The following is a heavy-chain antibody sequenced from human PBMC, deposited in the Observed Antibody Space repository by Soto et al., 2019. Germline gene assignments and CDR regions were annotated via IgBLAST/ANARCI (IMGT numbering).Heavy chain of an antibody. V-gene: IGHV4-59*01. CDR3: ARDLWGYCGTDCYPLDV. D-gene: IGHD2-21*02. CDR1: GGSISRYY. Sequence: QVQLQESGPGLVKPSETLSLTCTVSGGSISRYYWSWIRQPPGKGLEWIGYMYNTGSTVYNPSFKSRFPLSVDTSKNQFSLKLNSVTAADTAVYYWARDLWGYCGTDCYPLDVWGQGTTVTVSS. CDR2: MYNTGST. J-gene: IGHJ6*02.